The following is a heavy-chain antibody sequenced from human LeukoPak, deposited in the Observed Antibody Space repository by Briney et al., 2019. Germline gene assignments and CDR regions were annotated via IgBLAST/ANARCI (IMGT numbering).Heavy chain of an antibody. Sequence: GGSLRLSCAASGFTFSNYAMSWVRQAPGKGLEWVSAISGSASSTYHADSVKGRFTISRDNSKNTLYLQMNSLRAEDTAVYYCAELGITMIGGVWGKGTTVTISS. D-gene: IGHD3-10*02. CDR1: GFTFSNYA. V-gene: IGHV3-23*01. CDR2: ISGSASST. J-gene: IGHJ6*04. CDR3: AELGITMIGGV.